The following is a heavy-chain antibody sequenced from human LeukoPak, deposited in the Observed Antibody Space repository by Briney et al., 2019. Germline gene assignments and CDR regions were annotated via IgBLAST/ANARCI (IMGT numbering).Heavy chain of an antibody. D-gene: IGHD1-26*01. V-gene: IGHV4-39*07. J-gene: IGHJ4*02. Sequence: SETLSLTCTVSGGSISSSSYYWGWIRQPPGKGLEWIGSIYYSGSTYYNPSLKSRVTISVDTSKNQFSLKLSSVTAADTAVYYCARATFGGSYYPTPYYFDYWGQGTLVTVSS. CDR1: GGSISSSSYY. CDR2: IYYSGST. CDR3: ARATFGGSYYPTPYYFDY.